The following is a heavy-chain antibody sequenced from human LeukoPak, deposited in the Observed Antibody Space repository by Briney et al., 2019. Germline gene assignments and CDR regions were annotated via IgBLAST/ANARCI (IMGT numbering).Heavy chain of an antibody. CDR3: ARAGRDTVTTYFDY. J-gene: IGHJ4*02. D-gene: IGHD4-11*01. CDR1: GGTFSSYA. CDR2: IIPIFGTA. V-gene: IGHV1-69*13. Sequence: ASVKVSCKASGGTFSSYAISWVRQAPGQGLEWMGGIIPIFGTANYAQKFQGRVTITADESTSTAYMELSSLRSEDTAVYYCARAGRDTVTTYFDYWGQGTLVTVSS.